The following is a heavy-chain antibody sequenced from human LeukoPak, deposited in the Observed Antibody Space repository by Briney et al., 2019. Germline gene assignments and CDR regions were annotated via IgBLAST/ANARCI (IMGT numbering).Heavy chain of an antibody. Sequence: GGSLRLSCAASGFTFSSYAMSWVRQAPGKGLEWVSAISGSGGSTYYADSVKGRFTISRDNSKNTLYLQMNSLRAEDTAVYYCASDVRAAAGTSGYYWGQGTLVTVSS. V-gene: IGHV3-23*01. D-gene: IGHD6-13*01. CDR2: ISGSGGST. CDR3: ASDVRAAAGTSGYY. CDR1: GFTFSSYA. J-gene: IGHJ4*02.